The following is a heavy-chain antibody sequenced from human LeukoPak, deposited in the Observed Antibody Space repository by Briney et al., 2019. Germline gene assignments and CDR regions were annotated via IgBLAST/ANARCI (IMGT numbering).Heavy chain of an antibody. V-gene: IGHV4-59*01. CDR2: IYYSGST. Sequence: SETLSLTCTVSGGSISSYYWSWIRQPPGKGLEWIGYIYYSGSTNYNPSLKSRVTISVDTSKNQFSLKLSSVTAADTAVYYCAGGSGWYFRYFDLWGRGTLVTVSS. CDR3: AGGSGWYFRYFDL. D-gene: IGHD6-19*01. J-gene: IGHJ2*01. CDR1: GGSISSYY.